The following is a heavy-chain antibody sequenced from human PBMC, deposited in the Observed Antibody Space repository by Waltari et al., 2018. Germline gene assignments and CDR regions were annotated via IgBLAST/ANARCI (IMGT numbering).Heavy chain of an antibody. D-gene: IGHD3-10*01. CDR1: GGTFSSYA. CDR2: IISIFGTA. J-gene: IGHJ3*02. Sequence: QVQRGQCGAEAKKPGPSVKVSCTASGGTFSSYAIRCVRQAPGQGLEWMGGIISIFGTANYAQKFQGRVTITADESTSTAYMELSSLRSEDTAVYYWAGGGRGVISAFDIWGQGTMVTVSS. CDR3: AGGGRGVISAFDI. V-gene: IGHV1-69*01.